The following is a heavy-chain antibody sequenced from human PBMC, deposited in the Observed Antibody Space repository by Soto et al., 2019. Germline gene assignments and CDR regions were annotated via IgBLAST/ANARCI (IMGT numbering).Heavy chain of an antibody. J-gene: IGHJ6*02. D-gene: IGHD2-21*01. Sequence: QVQLVESGGGLVKPGGSLRLSCAASGFTFSDYYMNWIRQAPGKGLEWVSYISGSGTTIYYADSVKGRFTISRDNAKNSLFLQMNSLRAEDTALYYCARGHSIFYGMDVWGQGTTVTVSS. CDR2: ISGSGTTI. CDR3: ARGHSIFYGMDV. CDR1: GFTFSDYY. V-gene: IGHV3-11*01.